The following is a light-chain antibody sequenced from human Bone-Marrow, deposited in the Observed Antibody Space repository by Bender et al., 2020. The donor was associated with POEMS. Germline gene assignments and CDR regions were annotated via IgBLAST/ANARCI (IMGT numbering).Light chain of an antibody. V-gene: IGLV3-9*01. Sequence: SNELTQPLSVSVALGQTARITCGGNNIGSKSVFWLQQKAGQAPMLVIYRDYNRPSGIPERFSGSSSGNTATLTISRAQAGDEADYHCQVWDSSTFYVFGSGTKVTVL. CDR1: NIGSKS. J-gene: IGLJ1*01. CDR3: QVWDSSTFYV. CDR2: RDY.